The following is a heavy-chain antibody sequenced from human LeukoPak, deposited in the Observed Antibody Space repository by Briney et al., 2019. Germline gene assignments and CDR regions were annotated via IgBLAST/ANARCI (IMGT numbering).Heavy chain of an antibody. CDR1: GYTFTGYY. CDR2: INPNSGGT. J-gene: IGHJ4*02. CDR3: ARGPAVAGVVY. D-gene: IGHD6-19*01. Sequence: ASVKVSCKASGYTFTGYYMHWVRQAPGQGLEWMGWINPNSGGTKYAQKFQGRVTMTRDTSISTAYMELSRLRSDDTAVYYCARGPAVAGVVYWGQGTLVTVPS. V-gene: IGHV1-2*02.